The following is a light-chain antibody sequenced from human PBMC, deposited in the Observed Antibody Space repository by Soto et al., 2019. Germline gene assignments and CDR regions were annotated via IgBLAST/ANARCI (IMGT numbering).Light chain of an antibody. CDR1: QSVTSSC. J-gene: IGKJ3*01. V-gene: IGKV3-20*01. Sequence: EIVLTQSPATLSLSPGERATLSCTASQSVTSSCLAWYQRKPGQAPRLLIHTTSTRATVIPDRFSGSGSGTDFTLTISRLQPEDFAVYYCQQCGGSPLFSFGPGTRVDI. CDR2: TTS. CDR3: QQCGGSPLFS.